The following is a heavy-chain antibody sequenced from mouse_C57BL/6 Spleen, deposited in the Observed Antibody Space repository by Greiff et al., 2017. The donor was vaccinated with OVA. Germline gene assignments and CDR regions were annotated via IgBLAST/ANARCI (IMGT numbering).Heavy chain of an antibody. D-gene: IGHD2-2*01. CDR3: AWGGYLYAMDY. Sequence: VQLQQPGAELVKPGASVKLSCKASGYTFTSYWMHWVKQRPGPGLEWIGMIHPNSGSTNYNEKFKSKATLTVDKSSSTAYMQLSSLTSEDSAVYYCAWGGYLYAMDYWGQGTSVTVSS. CDR1: GYTFTSYW. CDR2: IHPNSGST. J-gene: IGHJ4*01. V-gene: IGHV1-64*01.